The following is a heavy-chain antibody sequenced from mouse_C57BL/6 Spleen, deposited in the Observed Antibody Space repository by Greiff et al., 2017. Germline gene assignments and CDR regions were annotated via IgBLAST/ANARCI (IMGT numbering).Heavy chain of an antibody. CDR1: GYTFTNYG. D-gene: IGHD5-1*01. V-gene: IGHV1-81*01. CDR3: ARKEYRAY. J-gene: IGHJ3*01. CDR2: IYPRSGNT. Sequence: QVQLQQSGAELARPGASVKLSCKASGYTFTNYGISWVKQSTGQGLEWIGEIYPRSGNTYYNEKFKGKDTLTADKSSSTAYMELRSLTSEDSSVYVCARKEYRAYWGKGTLVTVSA.